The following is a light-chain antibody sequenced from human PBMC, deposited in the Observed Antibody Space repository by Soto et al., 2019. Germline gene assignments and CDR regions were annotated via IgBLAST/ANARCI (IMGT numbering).Light chain of an antibody. J-gene: IGKJ1*01. V-gene: IGKV1-5*03. CDR1: QTISSW. Sequence: DIHVTQSPASLWWFVGDIVRITCRASQTISSWLAWYQQKPGKAPKLLIYKASTLKSGVPSRFSGSGSGTEFTLTISSLQPDDFATYYCQHYNSYSEAFGQGTKVDI. CDR3: QHYNSYSEA. CDR2: KAS.